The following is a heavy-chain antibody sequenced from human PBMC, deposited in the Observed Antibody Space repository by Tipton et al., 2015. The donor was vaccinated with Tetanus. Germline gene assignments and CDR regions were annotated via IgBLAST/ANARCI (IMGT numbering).Heavy chain of an antibody. CDR1: GYTFTSYY. J-gene: IGHJ5*02. Sequence: QLVQSGAEVKKPGASVKVSCKASGYTFTSYYMHWVRQAPGQGLEWMGIINPSGGSTSYAQKFPGRVTMTRDTSTSTVYMELSSLRSEDTAVYYCARDALGQVRLLEVNWFDPWGQGTLVTVSS. D-gene: IGHD3-3*01. CDR3: ARDALGQVRLLEVNWFDP. CDR2: INPSGGST. V-gene: IGHV1-46*01.